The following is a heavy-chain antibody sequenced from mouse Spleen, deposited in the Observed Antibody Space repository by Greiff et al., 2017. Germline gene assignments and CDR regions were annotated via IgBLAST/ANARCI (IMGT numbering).Heavy chain of an antibody. CDR1: GFTFSDYY. CDR3: ARLTRLAMDY. Sequence: DVQLVESGGGLVQPGGSLKLSCATSGFTFSDYYMYWVRQTPEKRLEWVAYISNGGGSTYYPDTVKGRFTISRDNAKNTLYLQMSRLKSEDTAMYYCARLTRLAMDYWGQGTSVTVSS. J-gene: IGHJ4*01. D-gene: IGHD1-2*01. V-gene: IGHV5-12*02. CDR2: ISNGGGST.